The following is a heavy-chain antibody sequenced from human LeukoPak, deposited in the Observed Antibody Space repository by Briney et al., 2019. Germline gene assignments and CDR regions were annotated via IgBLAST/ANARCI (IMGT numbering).Heavy chain of an antibody. CDR2: ISSSSSTI. CDR3: PTDSYGDYSLQH. J-gene: IGHJ1*01. D-gene: IGHD4-17*01. CDR1: GFTFSIYS. V-gene: IGHV3-48*01. Sequence: TGGSLRLSCAASGFTFSIYSINWVRQAPGKGLEWVSYISSSSSTIYYADSVKGRFTISRDNAKNSLYLQMNSLRAEDTAVYYCPTDSYGDYSLQHWGQGTLVIVSS.